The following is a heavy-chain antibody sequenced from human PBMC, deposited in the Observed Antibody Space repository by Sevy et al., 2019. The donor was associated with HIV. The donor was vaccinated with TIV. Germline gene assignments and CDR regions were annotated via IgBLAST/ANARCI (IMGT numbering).Heavy chain of an antibody. V-gene: IGHV3-48*01. CDR1: GFTFSSYS. Sequence: GGSLRLSCAASGFTFSSYSMNWVRQAPGKGLEWVSYISSSSSTIYYADSVKDRFTISRDNAKNSLYLQMNSLRAEDTAVYYCARGAYGSGSYSPWGQGTLVTVSS. D-gene: IGHD3-10*01. CDR3: ARGAYGSGSYSP. CDR2: ISSSSSTI. J-gene: IGHJ4*02.